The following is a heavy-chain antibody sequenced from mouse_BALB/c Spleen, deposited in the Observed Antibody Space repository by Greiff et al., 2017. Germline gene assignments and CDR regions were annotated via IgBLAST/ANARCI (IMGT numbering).Heavy chain of an antibody. Sequence: QVQLKQSGAELVRPGTSVKISRKASGYTFTNYWLGWVKQRPGHGLEWIGDIYPGGGYTNYNEKFKGKATLTADTSSSTAYMQLSSLTSEDSAVYFCARGNGKFITGFAYWGQGTLVTVSA. J-gene: IGHJ3*01. V-gene: IGHV1-63*02. CDR3: ARGNGKFITGFAY. D-gene: IGHD1-2*01. CDR1: GYTFTNYW. CDR2: IYPGGGYT.